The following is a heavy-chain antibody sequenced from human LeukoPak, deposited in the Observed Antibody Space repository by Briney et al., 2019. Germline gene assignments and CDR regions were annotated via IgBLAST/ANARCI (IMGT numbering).Heavy chain of an antibody. CDR1: GFTFSNYA. CDR3: AKLVDSASMI. Sequence: PGGSLRLSCAASGFTFSNYAMIWVRQAPGKGLEWVSASSGSGAGTYYADSVKGRFTTSRDNSRNTLYLQMNSLRPEDTAVYFCAKLVDSASMIWGRGTLVTVSS. D-gene: IGHD1-26*01. J-gene: IGHJ4*02. CDR2: SSGSGAGT. V-gene: IGHV3-23*01.